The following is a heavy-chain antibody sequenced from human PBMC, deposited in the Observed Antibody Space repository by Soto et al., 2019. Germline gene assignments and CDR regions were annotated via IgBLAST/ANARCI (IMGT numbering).Heavy chain of an antibody. D-gene: IGHD2-15*01. J-gene: IGHJ3*02. CDR3: AREAIGGSPAFDI. V-gene: IGHV3-30-3*01. Sequence: GVSLRLSCAASGFTFSSYAMHWVRQAPGKGLEWVAVISYDGSNKYYADSVKGRFTISRDNSKNTLYLQMNSLRAEDTAVYYCAREAIGGSPAFDIWGQGTMVTVSS. CDR1: GFTFSSYA. CDR2: ISYDGSNK.